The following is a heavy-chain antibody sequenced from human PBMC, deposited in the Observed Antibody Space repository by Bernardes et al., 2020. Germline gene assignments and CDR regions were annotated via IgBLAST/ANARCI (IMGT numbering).Heavy chain of an antibody. D-gene: IGHD6-19*01. CDR3: ARGRSIAVAGEGNWFDP. V-gene: IGHV4-34*01. J-gene: IGHJ5*02. CDR1: GGSFSGYY. Sequence: SETLSLTCAVYGGSFSGYYWSWIRQPPGKGLEWIGEINHSGSTNYNPSLKSRVTISVDTSKNQFSLKLSSVTAADTAVYYCARGRSIAVAGEGNWFDPWGQGTLVTVSS. CDR2: INHSGST.